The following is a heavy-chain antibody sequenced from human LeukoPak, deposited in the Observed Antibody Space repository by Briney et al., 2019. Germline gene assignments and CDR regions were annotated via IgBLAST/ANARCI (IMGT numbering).Heavy chain of an antibody. CDR1: GGSISSYY. Sequence: PSETLSLTCTVSGGSISSYYWSWIRQPPGKGLEWIGYIYYSGSTNYNPSLKSRVTISVDTSKNQFPLKLSSVTAADTAAYYCARTDTAHYYGMDVWGQGTTVTVSS. V-gene: IGHV4-59*01. J-gene: IGHJ6*02. CDR3: ARTDTAHYYGMDV. D-gene: IGHD5-18*01. CDR2: IYYSGST.